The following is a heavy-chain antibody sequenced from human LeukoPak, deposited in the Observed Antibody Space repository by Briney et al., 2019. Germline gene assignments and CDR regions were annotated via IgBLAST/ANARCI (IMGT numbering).Heavy chain of an antibody. CDR3: ARHNTVGYCSGGSCYGGADY. CDR2: IIPILGIA. J-gene: IGHJ4*02. D-gene: IGHD2-15*01. CDR1: GGTFSSYA. Sequence: SVKVSCKASGGTFSSYAISWVRQAPGKGLEWMGRIIPILGIANYAQKLQGRVTMTTDTSTSTAYMELRSLRSDDTAVYYCARHNTVGYCSGGSCYGGADYWGQGTQVTVSS. V-gene: IGHV1-69*04.